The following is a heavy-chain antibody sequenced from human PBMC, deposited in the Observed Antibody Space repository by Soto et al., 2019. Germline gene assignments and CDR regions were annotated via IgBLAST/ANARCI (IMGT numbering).Heavy chain of an antibody. V-gene: IGHV1-69*01. J-gene: IGHJ1*01. CDR2: ITPIFGKA. CDR3: ARGWGSDSTTYYHAY. D-gene: IGHD3-22*01. CDR1: GGTFSSST. Sequence: QVQLVQSGAEVRRPGSSVRVSCKASGGTFSSSTISWVRQAPGQGLEWVGGITPIFGKANYAQKFQGRVTITADESTSTAYMELSSLRSEDTALYFCARGWGSDSTTYYHAYWGQGTSVTVSS.